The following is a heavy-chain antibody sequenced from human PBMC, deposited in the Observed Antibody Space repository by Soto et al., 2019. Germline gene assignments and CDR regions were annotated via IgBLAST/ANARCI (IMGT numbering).Heavy chain of an antibody. CDR2: IYYTGTT. CDR3: ARLGGFYQSLDS. V-gene: IGHV4-59*08. CDR1: GGSISSYY. Sequence: SETLSLTCTVSGGSISSYYCSWIRQPPGKGLEWIGYIYYTGTTTYNPSIKSRVTISVDSSKNQFSLNLTSVSAADTAVYYCARLGGFYQSLDSWGQGTLVTVSS. J-gene: IGHJ5*01. D-gene: IGHD3-22*01.